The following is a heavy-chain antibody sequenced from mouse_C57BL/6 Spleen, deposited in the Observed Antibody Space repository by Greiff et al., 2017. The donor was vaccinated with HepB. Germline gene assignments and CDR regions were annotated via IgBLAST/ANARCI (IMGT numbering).Heavy chain of an antibody. CDR2: ISSGSSTI. J-gene: IGHJ2*01. CDR1: GFTFSDYG. D-gene: IGHD1-1*01. Sequence: EVQLVESGGGLVKPGGSLKLSCAASGFTFSDYGMHWVRQAPEKGLEWVAYISSGSSTIYYADTVKGRFTISRDNAKNTLFLQMTSLRSEDTAMYYCARKAPIYGSSDFDYWGQGTTLTVSS. CDR3: ARKAPIYGSSDFDY. V-gene: IGHV5-17*01.